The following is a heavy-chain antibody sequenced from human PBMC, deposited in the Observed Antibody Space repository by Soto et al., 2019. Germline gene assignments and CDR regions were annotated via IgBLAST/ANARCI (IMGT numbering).Heavy chain of an antibody. V-gene: IGHV3-23*01. CDR1: GFTFNNYA. Sequence: QPGGSLRLSCAASGFTFNNYAMTWVRQAPGKGLEWVSAISGGGDTTSYADSVKGRFTVSRDGSKNTLYLQMSSLRSEDTAVYYCARDLPLSGRPQHWGQGTLVTVSS. CDR2: ISGGGDTT. J-gene: IGHJ1*01. CDR3: ARDLPLSGRPQH. D-gene: IGHD2-15*01.